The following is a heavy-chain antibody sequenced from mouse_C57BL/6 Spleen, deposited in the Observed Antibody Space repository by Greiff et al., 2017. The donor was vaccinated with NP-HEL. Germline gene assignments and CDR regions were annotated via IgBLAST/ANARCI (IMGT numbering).Heavy chain of an antibody. CDR2: ISSGSSTI. CDR1: GFTFSDYG. J-gene: IGHJ2*01. D-gene: IGHD1-1*01. V-gene: IGHV5-17*01. CDR3: AREGITTVVAFDY. Sequence: EVKVVESGGGLVKPGGSLKLSCAASGFTFSDYGMHWVRQAPEKGLEWVAYISSGSSTIYYADTVKGRFTISRDNAKNTLFLQMTSLRSEDTAMYYCAREGITTVVAFDYWGQGTTLTVSS.